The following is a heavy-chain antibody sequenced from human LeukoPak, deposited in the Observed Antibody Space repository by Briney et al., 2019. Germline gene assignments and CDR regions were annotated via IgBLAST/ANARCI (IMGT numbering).Heavy chain of an antibody. CDR3: AKAILMLYVTLDY. V-gene: IGHV3-23*01. D-gene: IGHD2-8*01. J-gene: IGHJ4*02. CDR1: GFTFSSYA. Sequence: GGSLRLSCAGSGFTFSSYAMSWVRQVPGKGLEWVSGISASGGTTYYADSVKGRFTISRDNSKNTMYLQLNNLRAEDTAVFYCAKAILMLYVTLDYWGQGTLVTVSS. CDR2: ISASGGTT.